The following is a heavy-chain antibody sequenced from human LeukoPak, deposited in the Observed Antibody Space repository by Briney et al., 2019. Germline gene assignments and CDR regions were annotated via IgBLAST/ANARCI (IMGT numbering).Heavy chain of an antibody. CDR1: GFTFSTYA. CDR2: ISGSGGNT. CDR3: AELGITMIGGV. J-gene: IGHJ6*04. D-gene: IGHD3-10*02. V-gene: IGHV3-23*01. Sequence: GGSLRLSCAASGFTFSTYAMSWVRQAPGKGLEWVSTISGSGGNTYYADSVKGRFTISRDNSKNTLYLQMNSLRAEDTAVYYCAELGITMIGGVWGKGTTVTISS.